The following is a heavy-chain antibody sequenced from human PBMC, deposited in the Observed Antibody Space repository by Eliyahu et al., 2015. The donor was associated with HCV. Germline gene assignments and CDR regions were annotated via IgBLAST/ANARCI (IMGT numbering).Heavy chain of an antibody. CDR2: IYYSGST. J-gene: IGHJ4*02. Sequence: QLQLQESGPGLVKPSETLSLTCTVSGGSISSSSYYWGWIRQPPGKGLEWIGSIYYSGSTYYNPSLKSRVTISVDTSKNQFSLKLSSVTAADTAVYYCARHLGGNSFGYYFDYWGQGTLVTVSS. CDR1: GGSISSSSYY. CDR3: ARHLGGNSFGYYFDY. V-gene: IGHV4-39*01. D-gene: IGHD4-23*01.